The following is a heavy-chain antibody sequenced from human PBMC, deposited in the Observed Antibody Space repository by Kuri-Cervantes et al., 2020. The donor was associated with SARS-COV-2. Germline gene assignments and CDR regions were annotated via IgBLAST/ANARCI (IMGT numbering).Heavy chain of an antibody. CDR1: GFTFSSYV. Sequence: SLKISCAASGFTFSSYVMHWVRQAPGKGLEWVAVISYDGSNKYYAASVKGRFTISSDNSKNTLYLQMNSLRAEDTAVYYCAKEYSGSWGYGYWGQGTLVTVSS. CDR2: ISYDGSNK. V-gene: IGHV3-30*18. D-gene: IGHD1-26*01. CDR3: AKEYSGSWGYGY. J-gene: IGHJ4*02.